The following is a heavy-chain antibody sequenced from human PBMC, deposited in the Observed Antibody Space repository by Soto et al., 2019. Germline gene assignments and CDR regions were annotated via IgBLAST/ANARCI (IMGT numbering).Heavy chain of an antibody. D-gene: IGHD2-15*01. CDR1: GFTFSRFW. Sequence: EVQLVESGGGLVQRGGSLRVSCAASGFTFSRFWMHWVRQAPGMGLVWVSRINSDGSSTNYADSVKGRFTISRDNAKNTLYLQMNSLRVEDTAVYYCARAGGSCSDGSCTHKYFYGMDVWGQGTTVTVSS. CDR3: ARAGGSCSDGSCTHKYFYGMDV. CDR2: INSDGSST. J-gene: IGHJ6*02. V-gene: IGHV3-74*01.